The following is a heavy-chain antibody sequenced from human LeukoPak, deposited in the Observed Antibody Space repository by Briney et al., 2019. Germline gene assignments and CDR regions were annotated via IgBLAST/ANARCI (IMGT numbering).Heavy chain of an antibody. D-gene: IGHD6-13*01. CDR1: GGSISSSSYY. J-gene: IGHJ3*02. CDR2: IYYSGST. V-gene: IGHV4-39*01. CDR3: ATVPQIAAAGYDAFDI. Sequence: PSETLSLTRTVSGGSISSSSYYWGWIRQPPGKGLEWIGSIYYSGSTYYNPSLKSRVTISVDTSKNQFSLKLSSVTAADTAVYYCATVPQIAAAGYDAFDIWGQGTVVTVSS.